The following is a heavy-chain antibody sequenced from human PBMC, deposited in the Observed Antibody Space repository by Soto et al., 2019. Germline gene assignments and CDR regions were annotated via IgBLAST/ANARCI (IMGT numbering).Heavy chain of an antibody. J-gene: IGHJ4*02. Sequence: SETLSLTCTVSGDSISSDGYHWSWIRQSPGRGLEWIGYIYNGGRTFYRPSLESRINMSLDATKNSYSLRLTSVTAADTAVYYCARAPVGMDSINFFDHWGQGILVTVSS. CDR3: ARAPVGMDSINFFDH. D-gene: IGHD2-8*01. CDR1: GDSISSDGYH. CDR2: IYNGGRT. V-gene: IGHV4-30-4*01.